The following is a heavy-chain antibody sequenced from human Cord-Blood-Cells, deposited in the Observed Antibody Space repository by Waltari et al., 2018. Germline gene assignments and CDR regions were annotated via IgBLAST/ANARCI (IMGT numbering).Heavy chain of an antibody. CDR3: AKDLMPDY. V-gene: IGHV3-30*18. Sequence: QVQLVESGGGVVQPGRFMRPSCAASGFTFSSLGMHWVRQAPGKGLEWVAVISYDGSNKYYADSVKGRFTISRDNSKNTLYLQMNSLRAEDTAVYYCAKDLMPDYWGQGTLVTVSS. D-gene: IGHD2-2*01. J-gene: IGHJ4*02. CDR1: GFTFSSLG. CDR2: ISYDGSNK.